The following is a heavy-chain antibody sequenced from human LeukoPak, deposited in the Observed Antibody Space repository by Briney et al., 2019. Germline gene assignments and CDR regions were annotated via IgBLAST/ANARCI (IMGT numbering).Heavy chain of an antibody. CDR1: GYTFTSYH. Sequence: GASVKVSCKASGYTFTSYHMHWVRQAPGQGLEWMGKINLSGGSTTYAQKFQGRVTMTRDTSTSTVYMELSSLRSEDTAVYYCARSPLYYDFWSGYPDYWGQGTLVTVSS. CDR3: ARSPLYYDFWSGYPDY. V-gene: IGHV1-46*01. CDR2: INLSGGST. D-gene: IGHD3-3*01. J-gene: IGHJ4*02.